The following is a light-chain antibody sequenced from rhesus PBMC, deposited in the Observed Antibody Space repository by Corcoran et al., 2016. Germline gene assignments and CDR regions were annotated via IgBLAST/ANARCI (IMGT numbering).Light chain of an antibody. J-gene: IGKJ4*01. CDR2: GGC. CDR3: MQRKALLT. V-gene: IGKV2-61*01. Sequence: DIVMTQTPLSLPVTPGEPASISCWSSQSLLHTDGYTYLDWYLPTPGQSPQLLILGGCNRASGVPDRFSGSGPGTDFTLKISEVEAENVEVYYRMQRKALLTFGGGTKVEIK. CDR1: QSLLHTDGYTY.